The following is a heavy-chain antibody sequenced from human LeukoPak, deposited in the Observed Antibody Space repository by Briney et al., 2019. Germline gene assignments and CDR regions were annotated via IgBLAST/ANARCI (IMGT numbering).Heavy chain of an antibody. J-gene: IGHJ5*02. CDR3: AKDGTRSWFGEAT. D-gene: IGHD3-10*01. Sequence: PGRSLRLSCAASGFTFSDYGMQWVRQAPGKGLEWVALISTDGSDKDYADSVKGRFTLSRDNSKNTLYLQMNSLRVEDTAVYYCAKDGTRSWFGEATWGQGTLVTASS. V-gene: IGHV3-30*18. CDR1: GFTFSDYG. CDR2: ISTDGSDK.